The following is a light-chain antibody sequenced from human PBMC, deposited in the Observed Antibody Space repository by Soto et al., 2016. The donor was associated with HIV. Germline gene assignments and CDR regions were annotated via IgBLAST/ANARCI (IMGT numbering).Light chain of an antibody. J-gene: IGLJ2*01. CDR2: GKN. Sequence: SSELTQDPAVSVALGQTVRITCQGDSLRSYYASWYQQKPGQAPILVIYGKNSRPSGIPDRFSGSSSGNTGSLTISGAQAEDEADYYCNSRDNDRVLFGGGTKLTVL. CDR1: SLRSYY. CDR3: NSRDNDRVL. V-gene: IGLV3-19*01.